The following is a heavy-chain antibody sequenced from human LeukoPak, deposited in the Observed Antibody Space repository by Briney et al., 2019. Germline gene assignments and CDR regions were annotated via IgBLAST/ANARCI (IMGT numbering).Heavy chain of an antibody. D-gene: IGHD5-18*01. J-gene: IGHJ6*03. CDR2: ISSSGSTI. Sequence: KPGGSLRLSCAASGFTFSDYYMSWIRQAPGKGLEWVSYISSSGSTIYYADSVKGRFTISRDNAKNLLYLQMNSLRAEDTAVYYCARDQYSYGYNYYYYMDVWGKGTTVTVSS. CDR3: ARDQYSYGYNYYYYMDV. V-gene: IGHV3-11*04. CDR1: GFTFSDYY.